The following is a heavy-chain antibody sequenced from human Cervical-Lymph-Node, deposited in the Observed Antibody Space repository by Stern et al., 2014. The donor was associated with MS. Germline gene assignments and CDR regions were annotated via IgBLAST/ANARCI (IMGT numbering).Heavy chain of an antibody. CDR3: ARIRGAGYSSSWGDYYYGMDV. Sequence: QITLKESGPALVKPTQTLTLTCTFSGFSLSTSGMCVSWIRQPPGKALEWLALIDWDDDKYYSTSLKTRLTISKDTSKNQVVLTMTNMDPVDTATYYCARIRGAGYSSSWGDYYYGMDVWGQGTTVTVSS. J-gene: IGHJ6*02. D-gene: IGHD6-13*01. V-gene: IGHV2-70*01. CDR2: IDWDDDK. CDR1: GFSLSTSGMC.